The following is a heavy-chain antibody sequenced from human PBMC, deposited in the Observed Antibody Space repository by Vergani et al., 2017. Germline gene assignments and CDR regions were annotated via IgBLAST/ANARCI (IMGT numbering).Heavy chain of an antibody. Sequence: EVQLVESGGGLVQPGGSLRLSCAASGFIFSHYWMSWVRQAPGKGLEWVANINQDGSEKYYVDSVKGRFTISRDNAKNSLYLQMNSLRAEDTALYYCAREGYCSGGSCYSVPFDPWGQGTLVTVSS. CDR2: INQDGSEK. D-gene: IGHD2-15*01. J-gene: IGHJ5*02. CDR3: AREGYCSGGSCYSVPFDP. CDR1: GFIFSHYW. V-gene: IGHV3-7*01.